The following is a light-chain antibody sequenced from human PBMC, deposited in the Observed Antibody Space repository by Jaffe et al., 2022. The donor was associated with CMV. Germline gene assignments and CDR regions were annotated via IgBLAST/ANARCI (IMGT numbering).Light chain of an antibody. CDR2: GAS. V-gene: IGKV3-20*01. CDR3: QQYGGSPVYT. CDR1: QSFSSKY. Sequence: ETVLTQSPDTLSLSPGDRATLSCRASQSFSSKYLAWYQQKPGQAPRLLIYGASSRATGIPDRFSGGGSETDFTLTISRLEPEDFAVYYCQQYGGSPVYTFGPGTRLEMK. J-gene: IGKJ2*01.